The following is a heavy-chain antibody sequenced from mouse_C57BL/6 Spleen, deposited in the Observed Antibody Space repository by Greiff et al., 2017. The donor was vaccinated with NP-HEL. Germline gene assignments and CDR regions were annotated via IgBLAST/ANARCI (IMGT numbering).Heavy chain of an antibody. D-gene: IGHD1-1*01. CDR1: GYTFTSYW. J-gene: IGHJ4*01. V-gene: IGHV1-7*01. Sequence: VHLVESGAELAKPGASVKLSCKASGYTFTSYWMHWVKQRPGQGLEWIGYINPSSGYTKYNQKFKDKATLTPDKSSRTSYMQLSSLTYEYSAVYYCARDRRIGSSYEDAMDYWGQGTSVTVSS. CDR2: INPSSGYT. CDR3: ARDRRIGSSYEDAMDY.